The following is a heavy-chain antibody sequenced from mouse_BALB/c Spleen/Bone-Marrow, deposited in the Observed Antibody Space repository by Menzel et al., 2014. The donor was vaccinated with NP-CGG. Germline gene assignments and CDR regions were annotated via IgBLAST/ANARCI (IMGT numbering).Heavy chain of an antibody. Sequence: EVQVVESGPELVKPGASVKMSCKASGYTFXSYVMHWVKQKPGQGLEWVGYIIPSNDVTKYNEKFKGKATLTSGKSSSTAYMELSSLTSEDSAVYYCARKRGGAMDYWGPGTSVTVSS. CDR2: IIPSNDVT. CDR3: ARKRGGAMDY. V-gene: IGHV1-14*01. J-gene: IGHJ4*01. CDR1: GYTFXSYV.